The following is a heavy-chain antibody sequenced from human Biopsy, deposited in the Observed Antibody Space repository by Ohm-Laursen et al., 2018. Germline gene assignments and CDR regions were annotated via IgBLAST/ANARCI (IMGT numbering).Heavy chain of an antibody. J-gene: IGHJ6*02. CDR1: GFTFSSYS. Sequence: SLRLSCAASGFTFSSYSMNWVRQAPGKGLGWISYISETSSHIYDADSVKGRFTVARDNAKNSLYLQLNSLRAEDTAVYYCARDSRRTAREGGMDVWGQGTTVTVSS. V-gene: IGHV3-21*01. D-gene: IGHD6-6*01. CDR3: ARDSRRTAREGGMDV. CDR2: ISETSSHI.